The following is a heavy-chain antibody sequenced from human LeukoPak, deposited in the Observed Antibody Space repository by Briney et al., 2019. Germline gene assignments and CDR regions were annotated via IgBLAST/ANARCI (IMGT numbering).Heavy chain of an antibody. V-gene: IGHV3-7*01. CDR2: IKQDGSEK. D-gene: IGHD3-10*01. CDR3: ARDPYGSGSYYSY. J-gene: IGHJ4*02. CDR1: GFTFSSYW. Sequence: GGSLRLSCAASGFTFSSYWMSWVRQAPGKGREWVASIKQDGSEKYYVDSVKGRFTISRDHAKNSLYLQMNSLRAEDTAVYYCARDPYGSGSYYSYWGQGTLVTVSS.